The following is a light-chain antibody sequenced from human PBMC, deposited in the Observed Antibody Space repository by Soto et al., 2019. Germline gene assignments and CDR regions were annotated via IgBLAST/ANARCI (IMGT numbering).Light chain of an antibody. CDR2: GVS. CDR3: QSYDSSLGDLWV. J-gene: IGLJ3*02. V-gene: IGLV2-14*01. Sequence: QSALTQPASVSGSPGQSITISCTGTISDFVVYNYVSWYQQHPGKAPKLMIYGVSNRPSGVPDRFSGSKSGTSASLAITGLQAEDEADYYCQSYDSSLGDLWVFGGGTKLTVL. CDR1: ISDFVVYNY.